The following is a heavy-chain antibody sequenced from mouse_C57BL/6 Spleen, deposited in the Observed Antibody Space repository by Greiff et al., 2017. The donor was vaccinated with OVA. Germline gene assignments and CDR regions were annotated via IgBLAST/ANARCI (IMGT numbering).Heavy chain of an antibody. CDR1: GYTFTSYW. V-gene: IGHV1-59*01. J-gene: IGHJ4*01. CDR3: ARGGGAPYYAMDY. CDR2: IDPSDSYT. Sequence: QVQLQQPGAELVRPGTSVKLSCKASGYTFTSYWMHWVKQRPGQGLEWIGVIDPSDSYTNYNQKFKGKATLTVDTSSSTAYMQLSSLTSEDSAVYYCARGGGAPYYAMDYWGQGTSVTVSS.